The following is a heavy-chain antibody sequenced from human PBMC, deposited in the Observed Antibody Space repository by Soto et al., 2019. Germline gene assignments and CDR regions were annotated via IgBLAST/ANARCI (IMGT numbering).Heavy chain of an antibody. D-gene: IGHD4-17*01. CDR3: SEADALDSDGAFDY. V-gene: IGHV3-9*01. Sequence: EVQLVESGGGSVQPGRSLRLSCAASGFSFDDYGMHWVRQGPGKGLEWVSGISWNSGDIYYADSVKGRFTISRDNAKRSLYLQMNSLRTEDTDLYQCSEADALDSDGAFDYWGQGTLVTVSS. CDR1: GFSFDDYG. J-gene: IGHJ4*02. CDR2: ISWNSGDI.